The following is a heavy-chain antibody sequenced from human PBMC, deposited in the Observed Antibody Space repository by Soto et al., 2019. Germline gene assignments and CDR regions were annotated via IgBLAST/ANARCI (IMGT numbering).Heavy chain of an antibody. V-gene: IGHV4-39*01. CDR3: ARQGSY. CDR1: GVSISDTSYY. J-gene: IGHJ4*02. Sequence: SETLSLTCNASGVSISDTSYYWGWIRQPPGKGLEWIGTIYFNGKTFYNPSLRSRLTISVDTSKNQISLRLTSVTAADTAVYYCARQGSYWGQGTLVTVSS. CDR2: IYFNGKT.